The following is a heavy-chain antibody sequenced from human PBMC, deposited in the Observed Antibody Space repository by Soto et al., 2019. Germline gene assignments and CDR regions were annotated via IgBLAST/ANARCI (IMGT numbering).Heavy chain of an antibody. CDR1: GFAFSNAW. CDR2: IKSKTDGGTT. V-gene: IGHV3-15*01. J-gene: IGHJ5*02. CDR3: STAYSITGTGRWFDP. D-gene: IGHD1-7*01. Sequence: EVHLVESGGDLVKPGGSLRLSCAASGFAFSNAWMSWVRQAPGKGLEWIGRIKSKTDGGTTDYAAPVKGRFTISRDDSKNTLYLQMNSLKTEDTAVYYCSTAYSITGTGRWFDPWGQGTLVTVSS.